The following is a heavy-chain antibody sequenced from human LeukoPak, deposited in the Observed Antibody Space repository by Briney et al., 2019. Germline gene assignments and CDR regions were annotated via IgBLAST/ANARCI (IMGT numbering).Heavy chain of an antibody. J-gene: IGHJ4*02. CDR2: ISYDGTNK. D-gene: IGHD3-22*01. CDR3: AKDDSSGYPLDC. V-gene: IGHV3-30*18. Sequence: PGGSLRLSCAASGFTFSTSAMHWVRQPPGKGLECVAVISYDGTNKYCVDSVKGRFTISRDNSKNTLYLQINSLRPEDTAVYYCAKDDSSGYPLDCWGQGTLVTVSS. CDR1: GFTFSTSA.